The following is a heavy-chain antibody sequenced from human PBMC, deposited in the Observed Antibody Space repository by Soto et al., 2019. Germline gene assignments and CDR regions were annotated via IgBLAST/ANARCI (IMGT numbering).Heavy chain of an antibody. CDR3: ARLIYYYDSSAQGSY. CDR2: IYYSGST. V-gene: IGHV4-61*08. D-gene: IGHD3-22*01. J-gene: IGHJ4*02. Sequence: SETLSVTCTVSGGSVSSGGDYWSWIRQPPGKGLEWIGYIYYSGSTNYNPSLKSRVTISVDTSKNQFSLKLSSVTAADTAVYYCARLIYYYDSSAQGSYWGQGTLVTVSS. CDR1: GGSVSSGGDY.